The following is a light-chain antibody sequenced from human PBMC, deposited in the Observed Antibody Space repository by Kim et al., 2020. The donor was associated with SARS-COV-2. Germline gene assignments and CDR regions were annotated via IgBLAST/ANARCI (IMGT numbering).Light chain of an antibody. CDR1: SGSIASNY. J-gene: IGLJ3*02. V-gene: IGLV6-57*03. CDR3: QSYDSSNPWV. Sequence: NTVTISGTRSSGSIASNYVQWYQQRPGSAPTTVIYEDNQRPSGVPDRFSGSIDSSSNSASLTISGLKTEDEADYYCQSYDSSNPWVFGGGTQLTVL. CDR2: EDN.